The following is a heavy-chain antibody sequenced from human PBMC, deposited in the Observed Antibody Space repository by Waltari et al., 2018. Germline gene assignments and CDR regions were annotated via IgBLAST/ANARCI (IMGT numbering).Heavy chain of an antibody. V-gene: IGHV3-30-3*01. CDR2: ISYDGSNK. Sequence: QVQLVESGGGVVQPGRSLSLSCAASGFPFSRLSMHWVRQAPGKGLEWVAVISYDGSNKYYADSVKGRFTISRDNSKNTLYLQMNSLRAEDTAVYYCARDGPYSSGWLFDYWGQGTLVTVSS. D-gene: IGHD6-19*01. J-gene: IGHJ4*02. CDR1: GFPFSRLS. CDR3: ARDGPYSSGWLFDY.